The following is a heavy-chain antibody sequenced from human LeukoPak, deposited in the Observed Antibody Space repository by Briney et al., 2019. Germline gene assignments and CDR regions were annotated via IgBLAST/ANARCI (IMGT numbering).Heavy chain of an antibody. V-gene: IGHV3-30*02. Sequence: GGSLRLSCAASGFTFSSYGMHWVRQAPGKGLEWVAFIRYDGSNKYYADSVKGRFTISRDNSKNTLYLQMNSLRAEDTAVYYCAKAAEGYGPGSSFDYWGQGTLVTVSS. CDR3: AKAAEGYGPGSSFDY. CDR1: GFTFSSYG. CDR2: IRYDGSNK. D-gene: IGHD3-10*01. J-gene: IGHJ4*02.